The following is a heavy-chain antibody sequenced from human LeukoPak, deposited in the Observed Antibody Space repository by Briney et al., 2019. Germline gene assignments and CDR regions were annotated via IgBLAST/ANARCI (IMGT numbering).Heavy chain of an antibody. CDR2: INSDGSST. CDR1: GFTFSSYW. V-gene: IGHV3-74*01. D-gene: IGHD5-24*01. CDR3: ARGHPDGYNVYYYYGMDV. J-gene: IGHJ6*02. Sequence: PGGSLRLSCAASGFTFSSYWMHWVRQAPGKGLVWVSRINSDGSSTSYADSVKGRFTISRDNAKNTLYLQMNSLRAEDTAVYYCARGHPDGYNVYYYYGMDVWGQGTTVTVSS.